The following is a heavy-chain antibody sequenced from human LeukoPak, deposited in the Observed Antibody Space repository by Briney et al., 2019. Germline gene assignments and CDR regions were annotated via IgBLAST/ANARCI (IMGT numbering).Heavy chain of an antibody. Sequence: ASVNVSCKAFGYTFTSNYMHWVRQAPGQGPEWMGVISPSGGWTTYAQKFQGRVTLTRDMSTSTDYLELSSLRSEDTAVYYCARDNSVRDEAWWFNPWGQGTLVSVSS. CDR2: ISPSGGWT. CDR3: ARDNSVRDEAWWFNP. CDR1: GYTFTSNY. J-gene: IGHJ5*02. V-gene: IGHV1-46*01. D-gene: IGHD5-24*01.